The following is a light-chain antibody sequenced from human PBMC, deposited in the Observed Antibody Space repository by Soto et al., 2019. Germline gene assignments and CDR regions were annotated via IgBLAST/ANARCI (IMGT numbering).Light chain of an antibody. CDR1: QSVSSSF. V-gene: IGKV3-20*01. CDR2: AAS. J-gene: IGKJ2*03. Sequence: EIVLTQSPGTLSLSPGERATLSCRASQSVSSSFLPWYQQKPGQAPRLLIDAASRRATGIPDRFSGSGSGTDFTLTISSLQREDFATYYCQQSHITQYSFGQGTTLEIK. CDR3: QQSHITQYS.